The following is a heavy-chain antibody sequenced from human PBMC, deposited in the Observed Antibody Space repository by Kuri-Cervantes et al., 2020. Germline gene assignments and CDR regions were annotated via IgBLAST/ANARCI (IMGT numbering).Heavy chain of an antibody. CDR1: GFTFSSYS. CDR2: ISSSSSTI. Sequence: GESLKISCAASGFTFSSYSMNWVRQAPGKGLEWVSYISSSSSTIYYADSVKGRFTISRDSAKNSLYLQMNSLRAEDTAVYYCARDSDSSFDYWGQGTLVTVSS. D-gene: IGHD5-18*01. J-gene: IGHJ4*02. CDR3: ARDSDSSFDY. V-gene: IGHV3-48*01.